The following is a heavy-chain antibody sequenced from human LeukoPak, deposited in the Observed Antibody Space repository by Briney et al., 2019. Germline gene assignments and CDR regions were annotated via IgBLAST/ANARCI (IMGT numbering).Heavy chain of an antibody. Sequence: GGSLRLSCAASGFTFSTYAMHWVRQAPGKGLEWVAVISYDGSNKYYADSVKGRFTISRDNSKNTLYLQMNSLRAEDTAVYYCARDEAIFGVVPRGGMDVWGKGTTVTVSS. CDR1: GFTFSTYA. CDR2: ISYDGSNK. J-gene: IGHJ6*04. V-gene: IGHV3-30-3*01. D-gene: IGHD3-3*01. CDR3: ARDEAIFGVVPRGGMDV.